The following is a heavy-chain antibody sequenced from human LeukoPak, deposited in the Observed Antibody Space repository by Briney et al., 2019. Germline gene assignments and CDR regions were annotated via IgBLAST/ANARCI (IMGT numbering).Heavy chain of an antibody. D-gene: IGHD2-2*02. CDR2: ISGSGGST. J-gene: IGHJ5*02. CDR3: AKDFIVVVPAAIFQGDWFDP. Sequence: GGSLRLSCAASGFTFSSYAMSWVRQAPGKGLEWVSAISGSGGSTYYADSVKGRFTISRDNSKNTLYLQMDSLRAEDTAVYYCAKDFIVVVPAAIFQGDWFDPWGQGTLVTVSS. CDR1: GFTFSSYA. V-gene: IGHV3-23*01.